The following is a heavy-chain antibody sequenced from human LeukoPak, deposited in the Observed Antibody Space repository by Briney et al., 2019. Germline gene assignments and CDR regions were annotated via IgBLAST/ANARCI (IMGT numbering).Heavy chain of an antibody. J-gene: IGHJ2*01. Sequence: PSETLSLTCTVSGGSISSYYWSWIRQPPGKGLEWIGYIYYSGSTNYNPSLKSRVTISVDTSNNQFSLKLSSVTAADTAVYYCARAAARTWYFDLWGRGTLVTVSS. D-gene: IGHD6-13*01. CDR3: ARAAARTWYFDL. CDR2: IYYSGST. V-gene: IGHV4-59*01. CDR1: GGSISSYY.